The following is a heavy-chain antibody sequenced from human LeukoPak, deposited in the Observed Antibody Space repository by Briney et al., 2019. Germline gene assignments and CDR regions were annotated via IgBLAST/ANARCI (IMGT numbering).Heavy chain of an antibody. V-gene: IGHV1-69*04. D-gene: IGHD5-18*01. CDR3: ARGDTAMLEDY. J-gene: IGHJ4*02. Sequence: SVKVSCKASGGTFSSYAISWMRQAPGQGLEWMGRIIPILGIANYAQKFQGRVTITADKSTSTAYMELSSLRSEDTAVYYCARGDTAMLEDYWGQGTLVIVSS. CDR1: GGTFSSYA. CDR2: IIPILGIA.